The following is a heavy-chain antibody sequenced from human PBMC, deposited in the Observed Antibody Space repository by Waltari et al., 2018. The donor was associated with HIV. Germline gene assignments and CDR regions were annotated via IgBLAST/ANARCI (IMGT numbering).Heavy chain of an antibody. CDR1: GFTFSNHW. CDR2: RKRDGSEK. D-gene: IGHD3-10*01. CDR3: ARAPYDSGNEYYFDH. V-gene: IGHV3-7*03. J-gene: IGHJ4*02. Sequence: EVQLVESGGGLVQPGGSLRLSCPASGFTFSNHWLSWVCQALGSGQWWVANRKRDGSEKYYVDSVKGRFTISRDTAKNSLSLQMNSLRAEDTAVYYCARAPYDSGNEYYFDHWGLGTLVTVSS.